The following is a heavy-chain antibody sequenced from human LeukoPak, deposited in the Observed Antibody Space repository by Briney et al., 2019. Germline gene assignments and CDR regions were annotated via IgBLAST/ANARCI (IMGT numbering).Heavy chain of an antibody. Sequence: GGSLRLSCAASGFTFSDYYMSWIRQAPGKGLEWVSYISSSGSTIYYADSVKGRFTISRDNAKNSLYLQMNSLRAEDMAVYYCASTYDSSGYYYALTPDQPEYFQHWGQGTLVTVSS. J-gene: IGHJ1*01. CDR3: ASTYDSSGYYYALTPDQPEYFQH. CDR1: GFTFSDYY. CDR2: ISSSGSTI. D-gene: IGHD3-22*01. V-gene: IGHV3-11*01.